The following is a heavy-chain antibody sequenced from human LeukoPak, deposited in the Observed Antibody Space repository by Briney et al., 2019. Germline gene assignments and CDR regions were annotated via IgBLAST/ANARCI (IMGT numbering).Heavy chain of an antibody. Sequence: SETLSLICTVSGYSISSGYYWGWIRQPPGKGLEWIGSIYHSGSTYYNPSLKSRVSISIDTSKNQFSLRLSSVTAADTALYYCARRSTVLTANYEYWGQGTLVTVSA. CDR2: IYHSGST. CDR1: GYSISSGYY. J-gene: IGHJ4*02. V-gene: IGHV4-38-2*02. D-gene: IGHD4-23*01. CDR3: ARRSTVLTANYEY.